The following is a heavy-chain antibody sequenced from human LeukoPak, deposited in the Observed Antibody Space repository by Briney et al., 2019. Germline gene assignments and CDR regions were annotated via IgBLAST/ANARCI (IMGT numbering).Heavy chain of an antibody. J-gene: IGHJ4*02. CDR1: GFTFSSYA. Sequence: QPGGSLRLSCAASGFTFSSYAMSWVRQAPGKGLEWVSAISGSGGSTYYADSVKGRFTIPRDNSKSTLYLQMNSLRAEDTAVYYCARRSIQFDYWGQGTLVTVSS. CDR3: ARRSIQFDY. CDR2: ISGSGGST. V-gene: IGHV3-23*01. D-gene: IGHD3-3*01.